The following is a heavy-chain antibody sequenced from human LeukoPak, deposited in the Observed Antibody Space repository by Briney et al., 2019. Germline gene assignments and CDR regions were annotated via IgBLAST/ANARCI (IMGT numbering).Heavy chain of an antibody. CDR1: GFTFSTYW. J-gene: IGHJ6*02. V-gene: IGHV3-7*05. CDR2: IKQDGSEK. Sequence: GGSLRLSCAASGFTFSTYWMSWVRQVPGQGLEWVANIKQDGSEKYYVDSVKGRFTISRDNAKNSLFLQTNSLRAEDTAVYYCARWGIASAGTYGMDVWGQGTTVTVSS. CDR3: ARWGIASAGTYGMDV. D-gene: IGHD6-13*01.